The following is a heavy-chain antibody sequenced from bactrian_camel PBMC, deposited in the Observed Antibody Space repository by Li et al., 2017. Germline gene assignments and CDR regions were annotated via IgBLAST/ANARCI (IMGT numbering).Heavy chain of an antibody. J-gene: IGHJ4*01. D-gene: IGHD3*01. Sequence: DVQLVESGGGLVQPGGSLRLSCAASGFTFSSYDMSWVRQAPGKGLERVSAINSGGHSTYYADSVKGRFAISRDNAKNTLYLQMNDLKTEDTAAYYCATSFTPGDRPTTPGTQVTVTAFTPGDRPTPPGTQVTVS. CDR1: GFTFSSYD. V-gene: IGHV3S40*01. CDR2: INSGGHST.